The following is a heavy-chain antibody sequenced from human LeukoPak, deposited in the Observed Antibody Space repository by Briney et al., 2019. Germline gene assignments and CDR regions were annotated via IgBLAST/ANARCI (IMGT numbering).Heavy chain of an antibody. CDR3: ARGSDDFWSGYSPSY. CDR1: GYTVTVYY. CDR2: INPNSGGT. D-gene: IGHD3-3*01. Sequence: ASVKGSCRASGYTVTVYYMHWVRQGPGQGLEWIGWINPNSGGTNYAQKFQGRVTMTRDTSISTAYMELSRLRSDDTAVYYCARGSDDFWSGYSPSYWGQGTLVTVSS. V-gene: IGHV1-2*02. J-gene: IGHJ4*02.